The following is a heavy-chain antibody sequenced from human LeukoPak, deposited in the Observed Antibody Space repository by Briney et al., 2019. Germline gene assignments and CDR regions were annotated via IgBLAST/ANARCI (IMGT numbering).Heavy chain of an antibody. Sequence: PGGSLRLSCAASGFTFSNYAMSWVRQAPGKGLEWVSAVSGSGGRTYYADSVKGRFTISRDNSKDMLYLQMNSLRAEDTAVYYCSGVTVVGPTIPLDYWGQGTLVTVSS. J-gene: IGHJ4*02. D-gene: IGHD1-26*01. CDR2: VSGSGGRT. V-gene: IGHV3-23*01. CDR1: GFTFSNYA. CDR3: SGVTVVGPTIPLDY.